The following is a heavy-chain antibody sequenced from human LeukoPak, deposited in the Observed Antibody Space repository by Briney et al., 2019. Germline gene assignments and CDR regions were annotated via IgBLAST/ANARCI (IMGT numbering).Heavy chain of an antibody. D-gene: IGHD4-11*01. Sequence: PSETLSLTCTVSGGSISSGDYYWSWIRQPPGKGLEWIGYIYYSGSTNYNPSLKSRVTISVDTSKNQFSLKLSSVTAADTAVYYCARDGDYSNYAFDYWGQGTLVTVSS. J-gene: IGHJ4*02. CDR2: IYYSGST. CDR3: ARDGDYSNYAFDY. V-gene: IGHV4-61*08. CDR1: GGSISSGDYY.